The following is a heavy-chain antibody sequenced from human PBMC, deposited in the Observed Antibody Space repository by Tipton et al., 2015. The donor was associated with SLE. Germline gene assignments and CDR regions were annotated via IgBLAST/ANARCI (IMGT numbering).Heavy chain of an antibody. CDR3: ARLGYAFWSRYADS. CDR2: TFTSGAT. D-gene: IGHD3-3*01. J-gene: IGHJ4*02. V-gene: IGHV4-61*09. CDR1: GGSITNTNYY. Sequence: TLSLTCTVSGGSITNTNYYWSWIRQPAGKELEWIGHTFTSGATNYNPSLKSRVTISVDTSNNQFSLKLTSVTATDTAVYYCARLGYAFWSRYADSWGQGTLVIVSS.